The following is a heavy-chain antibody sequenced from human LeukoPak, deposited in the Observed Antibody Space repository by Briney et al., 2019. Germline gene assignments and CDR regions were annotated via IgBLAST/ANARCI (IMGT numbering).Heavy chain of an antibody. J-gene: IGHJ4*02. D-gene: IGHD1-7*01. V-gene: IGHV5-10-1*01. CDR2: IDPSDSYT. Sequence: GASLKISCKGSGYSFTSYWISWVRQTPEKGLEWMGRIDPSDSYTNYSPSFQGHVTISADESISTAYLQWSSLKASDTAMYYCARIEWGTGTTFTVWGQVTLVTVSS. CDR3: ARIEWGTGTTFTV. CDR1: GYSFTSYW.